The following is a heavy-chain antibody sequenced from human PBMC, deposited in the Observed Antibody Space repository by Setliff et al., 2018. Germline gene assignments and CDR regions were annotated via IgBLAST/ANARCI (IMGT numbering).Heavy chain of an antibody. J-gene: IGHJ3*02. Sequence: SETLSLTCTVPGGSISDKGYFWGWVRQPPGKGLEWIGNIYFGGNTYFNPSFKSRVTMSIDTSNSQFSLKLSSVTAADTAIYYCARDASASDGRNAFDIWGQGTMVTVSS. D-gene: IGHD1-26*01. CDR2: IYFGGNT. CDR1: GGSISDKGYF. V-gene: IGHV4-39*07. CDR3: ARDASASDGRNAFDI.